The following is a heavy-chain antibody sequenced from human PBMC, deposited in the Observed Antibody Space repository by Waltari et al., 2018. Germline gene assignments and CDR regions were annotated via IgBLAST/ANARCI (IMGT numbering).Heavy chain of an antibody. V-gene: IGHV4-38-2*01. Sequence: QVQLQESGPGLVRPSEILSLTCGVSGYSISSGYYWGWSRQPPGKGLEWIGSIYRSGTTYDNPSLESRVTMSVDTSKNQFSLKMSPVTAADTAVYYCTRRYTRRDYSPFDFWGQGTLVTVSS. CDR2: IYRSGTT. CDR3: TRRYTRRDYSPFDF. CDR1: GYSISSGYY. D-gene: IGHD4-4*01. J-gene: IGHJ4*02.